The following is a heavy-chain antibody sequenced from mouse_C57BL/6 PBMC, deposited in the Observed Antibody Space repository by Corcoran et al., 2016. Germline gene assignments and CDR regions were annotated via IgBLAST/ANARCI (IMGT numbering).Heavy chain of an antibody. D-gene: IGHD1-1*01. CDR1: GYTFTDYY. V-gene: IGHV1-75*01. CDR3: ARRYGRSYAWFAY. J-gene: IGHJ3*01. Sequence: QVQLQQSGPELVKPGASVKISCKASGYTFTDYYINWVKQRPGQGLEGIGWIFPGSGSTYYNEKFKGKATLTVDKSSSTAYMLLSSLTSEDSAVDFCARRYGRSYAWFAYWGQGTLVTVSA. CDR2: IFPGSGST.